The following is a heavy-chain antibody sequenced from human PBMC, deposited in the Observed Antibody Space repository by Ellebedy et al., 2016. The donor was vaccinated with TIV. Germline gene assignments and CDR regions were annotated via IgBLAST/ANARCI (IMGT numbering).Heavy chain of an antibody. CDR3: ATRAVGAAHFDH. V-gene: IGHV4-30-4*01. Sequence: SETLSLXXTVSGGSISSGDYYWSWIRQPPGKGLEWIGYVYYSGSAFYNPSLKGRITISLDTSRNQFSLRLSSVTAADTAVYYCATRAVGAAHFDHWGQGTLVTVSS. CDR2: VYYSGSA. D-gene: IGHD2-15*01. CDR1: GGSISSGDYY. J-gene: IGHJ5*02.